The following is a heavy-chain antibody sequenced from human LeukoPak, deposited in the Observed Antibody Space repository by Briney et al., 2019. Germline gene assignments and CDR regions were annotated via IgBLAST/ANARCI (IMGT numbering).Heavy chain of an antibody. Sequence: AASVKVSCKASGYTFTGYYMHWVRQAPGQGLELMGGIIPIFGTAKYAQKFQGRVTITADESTSTAYMELSSLRSEDTTVYYCARGPHWEKYFDYRAQGTLVTVYS. CDR1: GYTFTGYY. D-gene: IGHD1-26*01. CDR2: IIPIFGTA. V-gene: IGHV1-69*13. J-gene: IGHJ4*02. CDR3: ARGPHWEKYFDY.